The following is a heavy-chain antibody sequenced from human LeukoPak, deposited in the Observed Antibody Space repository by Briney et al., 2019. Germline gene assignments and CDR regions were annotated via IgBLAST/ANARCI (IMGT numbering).Heavy chain of an antibody. CDR3: ARGGIAAGGLDH. Sequence: GGSLRLSCAASGFXFSTYAMHWVRQAPGKGQEWVANILYDGSNKYYADSVKGRSTITRDNSKHTLYLQMSSLRAEDTAVYYCARGGIAAGGLDHWGQGTLVTVSS. V-gene: IGHV3-30-3*01. J-gene: IGHJ4*02. CDR2: ILYDGSNK. CDR1: GFXFSTYA. D-gene: IGHD6-13*01.